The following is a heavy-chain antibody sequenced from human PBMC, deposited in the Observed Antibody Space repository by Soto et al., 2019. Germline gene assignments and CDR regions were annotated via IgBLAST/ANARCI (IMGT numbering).Heavy chain of an antibody. V-gene: IGHV3-21*01. Sequence: LRLSCAASGFTCSSYSMNWVRQAPGKGLEWVSSISSSSSYIYYADSVKGRFTISRDNAKNSLYLQMNSLRAEDTAVYYCARERYSSSPTPYNWFDPWGQGTLVTVSS. D-gene: IGHD6-6*01. CDR2: ISSSSSYI. CDR1: GFTCSSYS. J-gene: IGHJ5*02. CDR3: ARERYSSSPTPYNWFDP.